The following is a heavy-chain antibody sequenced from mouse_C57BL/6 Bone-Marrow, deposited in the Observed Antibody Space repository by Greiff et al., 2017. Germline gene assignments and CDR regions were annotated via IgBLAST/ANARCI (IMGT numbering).Heavy chain of an antibody. V-gene: IGHV5-17*01. CDR3: ARRYDYDWFAY. CDR2: ICSGSSTI. D-gene: IGHD2-4*01. J-gene: IGHJ3*01. CDR1: GFTFSDYG. Sequence: EVKLMESGGGLVKPGGSLKLSCAASGFTFSDYGMHWVRQAPEKGLEWVAYICSGSSTIYYAETVKGRFTMSRDNAKNTLFLQMTSLRSEDTAMYYCARRYDYDWFAYCGQGTLVTVSA.